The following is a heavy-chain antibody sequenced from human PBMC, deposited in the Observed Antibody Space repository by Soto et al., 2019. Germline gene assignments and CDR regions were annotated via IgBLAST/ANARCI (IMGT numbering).Heavy chain of an antibody. CDR2: ISYDGTKE. CDR1: GFTFNTYA. V-gene: IGHV3-30-3*01. Sequence: QVQLVESGGGVVKPGRSLRLSCTASGFTFNTYAFHWVRQAPGKGLDWVALISYDGTKEDYADTVKGRFTISRDNSKNTLYLQMNGLRADDTALYYCARDHLTVGGKWVAFDYWGQGTLVTVSA. D-gene: IGHD3-22*01. CDR3: ARDHLTVGGKWVAFDY. J-gene: IGHJ4*02.